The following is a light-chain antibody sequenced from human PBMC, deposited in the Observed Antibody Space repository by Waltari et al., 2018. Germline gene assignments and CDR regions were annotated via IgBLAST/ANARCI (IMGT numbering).Light chain of an antibody. J-gene: IGLJ1*01. Sequence: QSALIQPASVSGSPGQSITISCTGTSSDIGGHHYLSWYQQHPGKAPQLMIYDVSKRFSGISNRFSGSKSANTASLTISGLQAEDEADYYCSAYTSSSSRVFGTGTRVTVL. V-gene: IGLV2-14*03. CDR2: DVS. CDR1: SSDIGGHHY. CDR3: SAYTSSSSRV.